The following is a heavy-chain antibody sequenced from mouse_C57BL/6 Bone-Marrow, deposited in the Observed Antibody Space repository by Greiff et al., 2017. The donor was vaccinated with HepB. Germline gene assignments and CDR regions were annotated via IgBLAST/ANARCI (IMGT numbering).Heavy chain of an antibody. V-gene: IGHV1-69*01. J-gene: IGHJ2*01. D-gene: IGHD2-3*01. CDR3: ARYSGYSYYLDY. Sequence: QVQLQQPGAELVMPGASVKLSCKASGYTFTSYWMHWVKQRPGQGLEWIGEIDPSDSYTNYNQKFKGKSTLTVDKSSSTADMQLSSLTSEDSAVYYCARYSGYSYYLDYWGQGTTLTVSS. CDR1: GYTFTSYW. CDR2: IDPSDSYT.